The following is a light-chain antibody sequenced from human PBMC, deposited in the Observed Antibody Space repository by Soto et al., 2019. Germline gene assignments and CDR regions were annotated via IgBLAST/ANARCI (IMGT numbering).Light chain of an antibody. J-gene: IGLJ1*01. CDR2: EVH. Sequence: QSALTQPPSASGSPGQSVTISCTGTRSDVGSYNYVSWYQQRPGKAPKLIIYEVHKRPSGVPDRFSGSKSGNTASLTVSGLQAEDEADYYCSSYAGRNNFVAFGSGTKLTVL. CDR1: RSDVGSYNY. CDR3: SSYAGRNNFVA. V-gene: IGLV2-8*01.